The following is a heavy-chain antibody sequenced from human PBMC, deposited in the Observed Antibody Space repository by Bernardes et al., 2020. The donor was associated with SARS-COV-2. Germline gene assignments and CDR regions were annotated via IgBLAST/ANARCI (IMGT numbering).Heavy chain of an antibody. CDR1: GFTFEDYT. V-gene: IGHV3-43*01. D-gene: IGHD3-3*01. J-gene: IGHJ3*01. CDR3: ATERQSLTVFGVGHDAFDF. CDR2: VSWDGSTT. Sequence: GGSLRLSRAASGFTFEDYTMHWVRQVPGKGLEWVSLVSWDGSTTNYADSVKGRFIISRDSSRNTVHLQMDSLRKEDTALYYCATERQSLTVFGVGHDAFDFWGQGTIVTVSS.